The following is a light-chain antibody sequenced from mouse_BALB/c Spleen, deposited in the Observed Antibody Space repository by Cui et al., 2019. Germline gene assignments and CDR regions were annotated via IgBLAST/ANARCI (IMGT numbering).Light chain of an antibody. J-gene: IGKJ4*01. CDR2: LTS. CDR1: SSVSY. CDR3: QQWSSNPPT. V-gene: IGKV4-68*01. Sequence: QIVLTQSPALMSASPGEKVTMTCSASSSVSYMYWYQQNPRSSPKPWIYLTSNLASGVPARFSGSGSGTSYSLTISSMEAEDAATYYCQQWSSNPPTFGSGTKLEIK.